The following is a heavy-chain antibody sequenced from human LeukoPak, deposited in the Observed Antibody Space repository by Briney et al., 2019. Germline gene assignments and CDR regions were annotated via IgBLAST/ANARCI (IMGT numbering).Heavy chain of an antibody. CDR1: GYTFTSYS. Sequence: ASVKVSCKASGYTFTSYSFSWVRQAPGQGLEFMGWSSASNGKTNYAQKFRGRVTMTTDTSTTTAYMDLTSLRSDDTAVYYCARDPSNSSGYHAHFDSWGQGTLVTVSS. J-gene: IGHJ4*02. CDR2: SSASNGKT. CDR3: ARDPSNSSGYHAHFDS. V-gene: IGHV1-18*01. D-gene: IGHD3-22*01.